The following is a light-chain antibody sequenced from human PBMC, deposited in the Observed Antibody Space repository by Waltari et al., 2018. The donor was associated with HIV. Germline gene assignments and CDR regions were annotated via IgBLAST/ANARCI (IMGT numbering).Light chain of an antibody. CDR1: SSNIGNNH. V-gene: IGLV1-47*01. CDR3: AAWDDSLSGV. CDR2: RNN. Sequence: QSVLNQPPSASGTPGQRVTISCSERSSNIGNNHVYWYQQFPGTAPKLLIYRNNQRPSGVPDRFSGSKSGTSASLVISGLRSEDEADYYCAAWDDSLSGVFGGGTKVTVL. J-gene: IGLJ2*01.